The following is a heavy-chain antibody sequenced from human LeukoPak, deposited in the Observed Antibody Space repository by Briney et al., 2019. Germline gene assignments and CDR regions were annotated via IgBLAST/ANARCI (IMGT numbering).Heavy chain of an antibody. CDR2: INPKSSGR. Sequence: ASVKVSCKTSGYSFSDYYIHWVRQAPGQGLEWMGWINPKSSGRNYAPKFQGRVTMTKDTSTSTAYLELSSLRSDDTAVYYCARDSAVVAAALWFDPWGQGTLVTVSS. V-gene: IGHV1-2*07. CDR3: ARDSAVVAAALWFDP. D-gene: IGHD2-15*01. CDR1: GYSFSDYY. J-gene: IGHJ5*02.